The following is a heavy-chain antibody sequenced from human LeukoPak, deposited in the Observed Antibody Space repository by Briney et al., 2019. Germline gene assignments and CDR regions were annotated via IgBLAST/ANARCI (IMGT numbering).Heavy chain of an antibody. V-gene: IGHV3-7*01. Sequence: PGGSLRLSCAASGFTFSSYWMSWVRQAPGKGLEWVANIKQDGSEKYYVDSVKGRFTISRDNAKNSLYLQMNSLRAEDTAVYYCARGPYDSSGYYYVWFDYWGQGTLVTVSS. D-gene: IGHD3-22*01. J-gene: IGHJ4*02. CDR3: ARGPYDSSGYYYVWFDY. CDR1: GFTFSSYW. CDR2: IKQDGSEK.